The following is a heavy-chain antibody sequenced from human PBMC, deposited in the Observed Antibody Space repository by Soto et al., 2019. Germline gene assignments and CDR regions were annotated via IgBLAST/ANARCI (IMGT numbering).Heavy chain of an antibody. CDR1: GFTFKSYT. CDR2: ISGSGGNT. V-gene: IGHV3-23*01. Sequence: GGSLRLSCAAFGFTFKSYTMNWVRQAPGKGLEWVSSISGSGGNTYYADSVKGRFTISRDNSKSTLYLQMNSLRVEDTAIYYCAKGGYKHGYYYYGMDVWGQGTTVTVSS. CDR3: AKGGYKHGYYYYGMDV. D-gene: IGHD5-18*01. J-gene: IGHJ6*02.